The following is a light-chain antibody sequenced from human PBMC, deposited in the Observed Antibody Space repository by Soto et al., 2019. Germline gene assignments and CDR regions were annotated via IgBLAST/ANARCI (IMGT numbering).Light chain of an antibody. V-gene: IGLV1-44*01. CDR3: AAWDASLNGYV. CDR2: SHN. J-gene: IGLJ1*01. CDR1: SSNIGSNT. Sequence: QAVVTQPPSASGTPGQRVTISCSGSSSNIGSNTVNWFRQLPGTAPKLLIYSHNQRPSGVPDRFSGSKSGSSASLAISGLQSEDEADYYCAAWDASLNGYVFGTGTKLTVL.